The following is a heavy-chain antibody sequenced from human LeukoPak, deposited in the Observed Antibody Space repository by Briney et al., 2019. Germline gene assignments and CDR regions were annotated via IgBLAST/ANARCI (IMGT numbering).Heavy chain of an antibody. D-gene: IGHD3-9*01. CDR1: GGSISGYY. Sequence: PSETLSLTCTVSGGSISGYYWSWIRQPPGKGLEWIAFIDYSGSTNYNPSLKSRVTMSIDTSKNQFSLKLSSVTAADTAVYYCARRLTDRYSYFDYWGQGTLVTVSS. CDR2: IDYSGST. J-gene: IGHJ4*02. V-gene: IGHV4-59*12. CDR3: ARRLTDRYSYFDY.